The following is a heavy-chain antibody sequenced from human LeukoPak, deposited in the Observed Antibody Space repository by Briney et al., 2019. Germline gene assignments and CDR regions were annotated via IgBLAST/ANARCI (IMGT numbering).Heavy chain of an antibody. CDR3: ARFGGVTPLVSATFDI. Sequence: GASVKLSCTASGGTFRSYAISWVRQAPGQGLEWMGGIFPIFGTAYYANKSQGRVMNTADEYTSTAYSERSSLISEDTAVYYCARFGGVTPLVSATFDIWGQGRMVTVSS. CDR2: IFPIFGTA. J-gene: IGHJ3*02. CDR1: GGTFRSYA. V-gene: IGHV1-69*13. D-gene: IGHD3-16*01.